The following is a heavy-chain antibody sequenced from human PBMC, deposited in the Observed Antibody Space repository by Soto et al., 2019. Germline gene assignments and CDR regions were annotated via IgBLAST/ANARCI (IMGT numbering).Heavy chain of an antibody. CDR2: ISGSGGST. CDR1: GFTFSSYA. J-gene: IGHJ6*03. D-gene: IGHD3-10*01. Sequence: PGGSLRLSCAASGFTFSSYAMSWVRQAPGKGLEWVSAISGSGGSTYYADSVKGRFTISRDNSKNTLYLQMTSLRAEDTAVYYRAKEAGYGSGSNYYYMDVWGKGTTVTVSS. V-gene: IGHV3-23*01. CDR3: AKEAGYGSGSNYYYMDV.